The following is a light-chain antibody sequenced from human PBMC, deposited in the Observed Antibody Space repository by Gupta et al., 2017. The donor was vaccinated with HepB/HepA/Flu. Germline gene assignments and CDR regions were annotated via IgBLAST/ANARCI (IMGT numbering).Light chain of an antibody. V-gene: IGKV1-39*01. Sequence: DIKMTQSPSSLSASVGDRVTITCRASQTIEKCLNWYQQSPGKAPKSLIYSTSTLQSGVPSRFSGSGSGTDFSLTISMLQTEDFATYYWQQGYSAPTFGQGTKVQMK. J-gene: IGKJ1*01. CDR3: QQGYSAPT. CDR1: QTIEKC. CDR2: STS.